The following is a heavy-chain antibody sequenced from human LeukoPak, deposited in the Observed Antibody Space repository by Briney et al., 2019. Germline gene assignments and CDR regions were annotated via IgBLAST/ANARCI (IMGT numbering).Heavy chain of an antibody. Sequence: GGSLRLSCAVSGITLSNYAMSWVRQAPGKGLEWVAGISGSGGGTNYADSVKGRFTISRDNPKNTLYLQMNNLRADDTAVYFCAKRGVVIRVILVGFHKEAYYFDSWGQGALVTVTS. CDR1: GITLSNYA. CDR3: AKRGVVIRVILVGFHKEAYYFDS. V-gene: IGHV3-23*01. D-gene: IGHD3-10*01. J-gene: IGHJ4*02. CDR2: ISGSGGGT.